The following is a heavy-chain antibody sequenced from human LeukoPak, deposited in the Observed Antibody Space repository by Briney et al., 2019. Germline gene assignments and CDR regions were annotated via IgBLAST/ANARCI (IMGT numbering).Heavy chain of an antibody. CDR3: AKDTIAARLWYFDL. D-gene: IGHD6-6*01. CDR2: ISGSGGST. Sequence: GGSLRLSCAASGFTFSSYAMGWVRQAPGKGLEWVSAISGSGGSTYYADSVKGRFTISRDNSKNTLYLQMNSLRAEDTAVYYCAKDTIAARLWYFDLWGRGTLVTVSS. V-gene: IGHV3-23*01. CDR1: GFTFSSYA. J-gene: IGHJ2*01.